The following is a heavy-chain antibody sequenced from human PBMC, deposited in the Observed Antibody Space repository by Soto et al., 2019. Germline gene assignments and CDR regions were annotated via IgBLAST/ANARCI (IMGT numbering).Heavy chain of an antibody. CDR3: ARDHTVVVPAAIGSSWYFDY. V-gene: IGHV3-21*01. CDR1: GFTFSSYI. J-gene: IGHJ4*02. D-gene: IGHD2-2*02. Sequence: GGSLRLSCAASGFTFSSYIMNWVRQAPGKGLEWVSSISSSSSYIYYADSVKGRFTISRDNAKNSLYLQMNSLRAEDTAVYYCARDHTVVVPAAIGSSWYFDYWGQGTLVTVSS. CDR2: ISSSSSYI.